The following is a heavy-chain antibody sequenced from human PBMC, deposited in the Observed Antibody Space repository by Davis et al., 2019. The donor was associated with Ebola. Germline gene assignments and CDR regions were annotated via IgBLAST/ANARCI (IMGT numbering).Heavy chain of an antibody. CDR1: GGSFSGYY. V-gene: IGHV4-34*01. J-gene: IGHJ4*02. D-gene: IGHD6-19*01. Sequence: PSETLSLTCAVYGGSFSGYYWSWIRQPPGKGLEWIGEINHSGSTNYNPSLKSRVTISVDTSKNQFSLKLNSVTPEDTAVYYCGRAVAGRIDYWGQGTLVTVSS. CDR2: INHSGST. CDR3: GRAVAGRIDY.